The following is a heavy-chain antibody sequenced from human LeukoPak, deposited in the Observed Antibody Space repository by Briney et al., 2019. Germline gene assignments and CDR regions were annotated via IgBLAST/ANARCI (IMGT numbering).Heavy chain of an antibody. CDR3: AKDFAPTA. V-gene: IGHV3-23*01. J-gene: IGHJ5*02. CDR1: GFTFSTSG. CDR2: ISGSSAST. Sequence: GGTLRLSCAASGFTFSTSGMSWVRQAPGKGLEWVSCISGSSASTFYADSVKGRFTISRDNSKNTLYLQMNSLRAEDTAVYYCAKDFAPTAWGQGTLVTVSS.